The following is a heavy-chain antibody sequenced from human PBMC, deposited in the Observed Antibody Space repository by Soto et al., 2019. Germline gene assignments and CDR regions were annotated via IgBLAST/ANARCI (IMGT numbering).Heavy chain of an antibody. D-gene: IGHD2-15*01. CDR1: GSTFSSYA. Sequence: PGGSLRLSCAASGSTFSSYAMSWVRQAPGKGLEWVSAISGSGGSTYYADSVKGRFTISRDNSKNTLYLQMNSLRAEDTAVYYCAKVRYCSGGSCYSGFDYWGQGTLVTVSS. V-gene: IGHV3-23*01. CDR3: AKVRYCSGGSCYSGFDY. CDR2: ISGSGGST. J-gene: IGHJ4*02.